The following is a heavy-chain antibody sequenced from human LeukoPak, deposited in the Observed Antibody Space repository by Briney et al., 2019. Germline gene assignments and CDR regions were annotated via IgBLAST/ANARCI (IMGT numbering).Heavy chain of an antibody. CDR1: GYTFTGYY. J-gene: IGHJ5*02. CDR2: INPKSGGT. D-gene: IGHD2-2*01. CDR3: ARDFVPAAIPWFDP. V-gene: IGHV1-2*02. Sequence: ASVKASCRASGYTFTGYYMHWVRQAPGQGLEWVGWINPKSGGTHYAQKFQGRVTMTRDTSISTAYMELRRLRSDDTAVYYCARDFVPAAIPWFDPWGQGTLVTVSS.